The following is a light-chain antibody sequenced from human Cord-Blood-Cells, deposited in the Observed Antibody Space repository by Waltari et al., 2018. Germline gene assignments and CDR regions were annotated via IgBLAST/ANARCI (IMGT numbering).Light chain of an antibody. V-gene: IGKV1-39*01. CDR1: QSISHY. J-gene: IGKJ1*01. CDR3: QQSYSTRWT. CDR2: AAS. Sequence: DIQMTQSPYSLSASVGDRVTITCRASQSISHYLNWYRQKPGKATKLLVYAASSLQSGGPSRFSGSGSGTDFTLTISSLQPEDFATYYCQQSYSTRWTFGQGTKVEIK.